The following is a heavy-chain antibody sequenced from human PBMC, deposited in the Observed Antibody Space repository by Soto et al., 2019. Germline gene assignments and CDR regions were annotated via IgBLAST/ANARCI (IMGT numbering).Heavy chain of an antibody. V-gene: IGHV4-61*08. CDR2: IYHRGTT. D-gene: IGHD3-10*01. CDR1: GGPLQRGGFY. J-gene: IGHJ4*02. Sequence: SETLSLTCTVSGGPLQRGGFYWSWLRQRPGKGPEWIGFIYHRGTTKYSPSLESRVSMSLDTSNNQFSLKVTSVTAADTAVYYCARDPGTGEFFDYWGQGIPVTVSS. CDR3: ARDPGTGEFFDY.